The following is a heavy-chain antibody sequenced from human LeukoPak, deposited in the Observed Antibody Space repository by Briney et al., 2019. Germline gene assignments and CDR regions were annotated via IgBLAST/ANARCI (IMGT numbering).Heavy chain of an antibody. CDR3: APSLSGWCQH. CDR1: GFTFDDYA. CDR2: ISWNSGSI. V-gene: IGHV3-9*01. D-gene: IGHD6-19*01. Sequence: GGSLRLSCAASGFTFDDYAMHWVRQAPGKGLEWVSGISWNSGSIGYADSVKGRFTISRDNAKNSLYLQMNSLRAEDTALYYCAPSLSGWCQHWGQGTLVTVSS. J-gene: IGHJ1*01.